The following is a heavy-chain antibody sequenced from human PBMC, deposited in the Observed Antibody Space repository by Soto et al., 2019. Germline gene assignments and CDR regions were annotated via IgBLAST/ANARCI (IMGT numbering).Heavy chain of an antibody. CDR3: AKEWDIVVVVAATAFDY. D-gene: IGHD2-15*01. CDR1: GFTFSSYA. CDR2: ISGSGGST. Sequence: GGSLRLSCAASGFTFSSYAMSWVRQAPGKGLEWVSAISGSGGSTYYADSVKGRSTISRDNSKNTLYLQMNSLRAEDTAVYYCAKEWDIVVVVAATAFDYWGQGTLVTVSS. J-gene: IGHJ4*02. V-gene: IGHV3-23*01.